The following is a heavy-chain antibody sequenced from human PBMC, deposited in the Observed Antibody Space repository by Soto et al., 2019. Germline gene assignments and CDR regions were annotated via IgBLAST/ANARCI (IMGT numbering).Heavy chain of an antibody. V-gene: IGHV4-59*01. Sequence: SETLSLTCSVSGGSISSYYWSWIRQPPGKGLEWISYISDSGSTTYNRSLKSRVNISKDKSKNQFSLKLSSVTAADTAVYYCARVPFFPYCSLGIYHEEYLDYWGRGTLVTVSS. CDR1: GGSISSYY. D-gene: IGHD3-16*01. CDR3: ARVPFFPYCSLGIYHEEYLDY. CDR2: ISDSGST. J-gene: IGHJ2*01.